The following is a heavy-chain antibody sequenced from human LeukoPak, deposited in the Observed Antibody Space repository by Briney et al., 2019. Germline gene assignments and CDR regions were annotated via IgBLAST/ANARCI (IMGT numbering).Heavy chain of an antibody. CDR1: GGTFSSYA. Sequence: SVKVSCKASGGTFSSYAISWVRQAPGQGLEWMGRIIPILGIANYAQKFQGRVTITADKSTSTAYMELSSLRSEDTAVYYCARSRVDTAMALDYWGQRTLVTVSS. CDR3: ARSRVDTAMALDY. J-gene: IGHJ4*02. CDR2: IIPILGIA. V-gene: IGHV1-69*04. D-gene: IGHD5-18*01.